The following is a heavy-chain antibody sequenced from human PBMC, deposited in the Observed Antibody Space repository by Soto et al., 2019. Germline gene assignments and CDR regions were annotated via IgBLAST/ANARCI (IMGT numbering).Heavy chain of an antibody. V-gene: IGHV3-7*01. J-gene: IGHJ3*02. CDR2: IKQDGSEK. Sequence: GGSLRLSCAASGFTFSSYWMSWVRQAPGKGLEWVANIKQDGSEKYYVDSVKGRFTISRDNAKNSLYLQMNSLRAEDTAVYYCAREVVVVVAATEDAFDIWGQGTMVTVSS. CDR3: AREVVVVVAATEDAFDI. CDR1: GFTFSSYW. D-gene: IGHD2-15*01.